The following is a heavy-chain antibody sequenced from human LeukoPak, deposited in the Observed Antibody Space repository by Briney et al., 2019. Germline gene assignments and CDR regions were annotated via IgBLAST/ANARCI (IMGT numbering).Heavy chain of an antibody. Sequence: PGGSLRLSCAASGFAFSSDAMTWVRQTPGKGLEWVSTIDISCDVTNYADSVKGRFTISRDNSKNTLFLQVNILRVEDTAIYYCTKDVSNFIGASDAWGQGTMVTVSS. V-gene: IGHV3-23*01. J-gene: IGHJ3*01. CDR2: IDISCDVT. CDR3: TKDVSNFIGASDA. D-gene: IGHD2-8*01. CDR1: GFAFSSDA.